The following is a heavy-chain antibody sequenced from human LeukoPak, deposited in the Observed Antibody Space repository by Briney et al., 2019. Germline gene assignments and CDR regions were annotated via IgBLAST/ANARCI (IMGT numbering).Heavy chain of an antibody. CDR3: ARDRRIAAAGGYYYGMDV. Sequence: GGSLRLSCAASGFTFSSYGMHWVRQAPGKGLEWVAVISYDGSNKYYADSVKGRFTISRDNSKNTLYLQMNSLRAEDTAVYYCARDRRIAAAGGYYYGMDVWGQGTTVTVSS. D-gene: IGHD6-13*01. CDR2: ISYDGSNK. J-gene: IGHJ6*02. CDR1: GFTFSSYG. V-gene: IGHV3-30*03.